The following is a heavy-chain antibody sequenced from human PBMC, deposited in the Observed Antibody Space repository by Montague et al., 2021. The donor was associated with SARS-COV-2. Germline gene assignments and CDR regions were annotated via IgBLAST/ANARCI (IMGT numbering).Heavy chain of an antibody. CDR3: AHRRPGSGSYYFDY. J-gene: IGHJ4*02. CDR1: GFSLSTSGVG. Sequence: PALVKPTQTLMLTCTFSGFSLSTSGVGVGWIRQPPGKALEWLALIYWDDDKRYSPSLKRRLTITKDTSKNQVVLTMTNMDPVDTATYYCAHRRPGSGSYYFDYWGQGTLVTVSS. CDR2: IYWDDDK. D-gene: IGHD3-10*01. V-gene: IGHV2-5*02.